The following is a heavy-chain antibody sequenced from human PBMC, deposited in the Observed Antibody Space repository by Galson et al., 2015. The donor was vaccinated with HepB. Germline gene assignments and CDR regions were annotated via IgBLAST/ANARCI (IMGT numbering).Heavy chain of an antibody. V-gene: IGHV1-24*01. Sequence: SVTVSCKVSGSTLTELSMHWVRQAPGKGLEWMVGFDPEDGETIYAQKFQGRVTMTEDTSTDTAYMELSSLRSEDTAVYYCATYYDSSGYYPGIWGQGTMVTVSS. CDR1: GSTLTELS. CDR3: ATYYDSSGYYPGI. J-gene: IGHJ3*02. D-gene: IGHD3-22*01. CDR2: FDPEDGET.